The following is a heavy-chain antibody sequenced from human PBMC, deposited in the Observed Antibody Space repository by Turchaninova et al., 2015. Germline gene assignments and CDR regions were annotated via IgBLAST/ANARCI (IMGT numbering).Heavy chain of an antibody. CDR2: INPNSGGT. J-gene: IGHJ5*02. D-gene: IGHD6-19*01. CDR1: GYTFSCCY. V-gene: IGHV1-2*06. Sequence: VQLVQPGAEVTNPGASVTVYCKASGYTFSCCYLHWVQQAPGQGLEWIGRINPNSGGTNYAQNFQGRVTVTRDTSINTAYMELSRLRSDDTAVYYCARSGAVAGKNWFDPWGQGTLVTVSS. CDR3: ARSGAVAGKNWFDP.